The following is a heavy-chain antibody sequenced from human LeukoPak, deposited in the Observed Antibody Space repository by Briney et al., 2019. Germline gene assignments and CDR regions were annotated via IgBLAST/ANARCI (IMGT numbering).Heavy chain of an antibody. CDR1: GYIFTNFG. CDR3: ARELGSYSDY. CDR2: ISAYNGNT. J-gene: IGHJ4*02. V-gene: IGHV1-18*01. D-gene: IGHD1-26*01. Sequence: GSVKVSCKASGYIFTNFGISWVRQARGQGLEWMGWISAYNGNTNYAQKLQGRVTMTTDTPTSTAYMELRSLRSDDTAVYYCARELGSYSDYWGQGTLVTVSS.